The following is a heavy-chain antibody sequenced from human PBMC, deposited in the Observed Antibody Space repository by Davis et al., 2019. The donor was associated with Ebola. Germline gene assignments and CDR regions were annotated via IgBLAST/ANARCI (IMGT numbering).Heavy chain of an antibody. CDR1: GFTFSSYG. CDR3: ARDLLWFGEPPSYYFDY. Sequence: GGSLRLSCAASGFTFSSYGMHWVRQAPGKGLEWVSVIYSGGSTYYADSVKGRFTISRDNSKNTLYFQMNSLRAEDTAVYYCARDLLWFGEPPSYYFDYWGQGTLVTVSS. V-gene: IGHV3-66*01. J-gene: IGHJ4*02. D-gene: IGHD3-10*01. CDR2: IYSGGST.